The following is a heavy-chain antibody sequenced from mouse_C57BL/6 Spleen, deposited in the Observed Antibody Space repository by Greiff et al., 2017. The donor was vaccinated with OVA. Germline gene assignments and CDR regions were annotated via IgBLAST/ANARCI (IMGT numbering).Heavy chain of an antibody. D-gene: IGHD3-2*02. CDR2: IRSKSSNYAT. CDR3: VREGSSGYLYYFDY. CDR1: GFTFNTYA. J-gene: IGHJ2*01. Sequence: EVKLMESGGGLVQPKGSLKLSCAASGFTFNTYAMHWVRQAPGKGLEWVARIRSKSSNYATYYADSVKDRFTISRDDSQSMLYLQMNNLKTEDTAMYYGVREGSSGYLYYFDYWGQGTTLTVSS. V-gene: IGHV10-3*01.